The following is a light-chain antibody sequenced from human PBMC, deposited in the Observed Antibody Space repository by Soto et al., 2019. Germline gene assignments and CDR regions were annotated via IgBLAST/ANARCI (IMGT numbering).Light chain of an antibody. Sequence: DIQMTQSPSSLSASVGDRVTITCRASQSIVTYLNWYLQKPGKAPKLLIYAASNLQSGVPSRFSGSGSGTDFTLTSSSLQPEDFATYFCQQSDSTPPWTFGQGTKVDIK. CDR3: QQSDSTPPWT. J-gene: IGKJ1*01. CDR1: QSIVTY. V-gene: IGKV1-39*01. CDR2: AAS.